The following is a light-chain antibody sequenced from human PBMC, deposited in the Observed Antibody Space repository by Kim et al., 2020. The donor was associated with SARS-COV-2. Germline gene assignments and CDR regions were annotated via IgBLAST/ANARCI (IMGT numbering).Light chain of an antibody. CDR2: DAS. V-gene: IGKV3-11*01. J-gene: IGKJ1*01. CDR3: QQRSNWPPA. Sequence: SLSPGEGATLPCRASQSVSSYLAWYQQKPGQAPRLLIYDASNRATGIPARFSGSGSGTDFTLTISSLEPEDFAVYYCQQRSNWPPAFGQGTKLEI. CDR1: QSVSSY.